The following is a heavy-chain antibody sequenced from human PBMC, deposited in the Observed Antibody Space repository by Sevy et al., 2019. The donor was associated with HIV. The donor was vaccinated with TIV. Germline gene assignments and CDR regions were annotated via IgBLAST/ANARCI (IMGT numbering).Heavy chain of an antibody. CDR1: GGSFSGYY. CDR2: INHSGST. CDR3: ARGLFRYSSSWYDRCFDY. V-gene: IGHV4-34*01. Sequence: SETLSLTCAVYGGSFSGYYWSWIRQPPGKGLEWIGEINHSGSTNYNPSLKSRVTISVDTSKNQSSLKLSSVTAADTAVYYCARGLFRYSSSWYDRCFDYWGQGTLVTVSS. D-gene: IGHD6-13*01. J-gene: IGHJ4*02.